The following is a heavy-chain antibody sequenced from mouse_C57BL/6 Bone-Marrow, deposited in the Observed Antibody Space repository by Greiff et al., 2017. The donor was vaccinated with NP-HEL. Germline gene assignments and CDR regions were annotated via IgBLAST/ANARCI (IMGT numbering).Heavy chain of an antibody. J-gene: IGHJ4*01. V-gene: IGHV1-69*01. Sequence: VQLQQPGAELVMPGASVKLSCKASGYTFTSYWMHWVKQRPGQGLEWIGEIDPSDSYTNYNQKFKGKSTLTVDKSSSTAYMQLSSLTSEDSAVYYWARERTGKGYAMDYWGQGTSVTVSS. CDR1: GYTFTSYW. CDR2: IDPSDSYT. CDR3: ARERTGKGYAMDY. D-gene: IGHD4-1*01.